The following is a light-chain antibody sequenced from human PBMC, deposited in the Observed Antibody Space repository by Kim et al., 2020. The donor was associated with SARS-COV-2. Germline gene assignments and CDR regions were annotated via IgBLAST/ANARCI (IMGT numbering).Light chain of an antibody. CDR3: QVWDGRAVV. Sequence: SVALAQTARMTCGGDNIEKSNVHWYQQRPGQAPILVIYRDSKRPSGIPERVSGSNSGNTATLTISRVQAGYEADYYCQVWDGRAVVFGGGTQLTV. CDR1: NIEKSN. CDR2: RDS. J-gene: IGLJ2*01. V-gene: IGLV3-9*01.